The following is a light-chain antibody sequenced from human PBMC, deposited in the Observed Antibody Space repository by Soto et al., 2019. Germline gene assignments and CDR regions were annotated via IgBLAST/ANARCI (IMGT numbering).Light chain of an antibody. CDR2: GAS. CDR3: QQSNEWWT. J-gene: IGKJ1*01. Sequence: ITMETSLATVCASQRDRDSLSFRASQSVSNNLAWYQQKPGQAPRLLIYGASTRATGIPARFSGSGSGTEFTLTISSLQSEEFAVYYCQQSNEWWTFGPGTIVDIK. V-gene: IGKV3-15*01. CDR1: QSVSNN.